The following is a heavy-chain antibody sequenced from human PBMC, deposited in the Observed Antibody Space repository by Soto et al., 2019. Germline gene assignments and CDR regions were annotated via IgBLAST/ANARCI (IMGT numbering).Heavy chain of an antibody. Sequence: GWSLRLSFAASGFTFSSYSMIWVRQAPGRGLEWLSAISGNGGNTYYADSVKGRFTISRDNSKNTVHLEMNSLRDEDTALYYCARSRSGAVADSFDFWGQGTLVTVSS. CDR1: GFTFSSYS. CDR3: ARSRSGAVADSFDF. D-gene: IGHD3-10*01. J-gene: IGHJ4*02. CDR2: ISGNGGNT. V-gene: IGHV3-23*01.